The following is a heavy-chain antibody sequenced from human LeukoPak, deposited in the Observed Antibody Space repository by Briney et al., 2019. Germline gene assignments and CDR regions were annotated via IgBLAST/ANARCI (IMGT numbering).Heavy chain of an antibody. V-gene: IGHV4-59*01. Sequence: PSQTLSLTCTVSGGSISSYYWSWIRQPPGKGLEWIGYINNSGSTNYNTSLKSRVTISVDTSKNLFSLKLGVVTAADTAVYYCATGGYYYLDVWGKGTTVTVSS. D-gene: IGHD3-10*01. J-gene: IGHJ6*03. CDR1: GGSISSYY. CDR2: INNSGST. CDR3: ATGGYYYLDV.